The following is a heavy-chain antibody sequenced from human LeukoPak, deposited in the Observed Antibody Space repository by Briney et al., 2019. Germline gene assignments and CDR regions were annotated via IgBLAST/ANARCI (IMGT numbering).Heavy chain of an antibody. V-gene: IGHV3-30-3*01. Sequence: GRSLRLSCAASGFTFSSYAMHWVRQAPGKGLEWVAVISYDGSNKYYADSVKGRFTISRDNSKNTLYLQMNSLRAEDTAVYYCARETNRFGFDYWGQGTLVTVSS. CDR3: ARETNRFGFDY. J-gene: IGHJ4*02. CDR1: GFTFSSYA. CDR2: ISYDGSNK. D-gene: IGHD2-8*01.